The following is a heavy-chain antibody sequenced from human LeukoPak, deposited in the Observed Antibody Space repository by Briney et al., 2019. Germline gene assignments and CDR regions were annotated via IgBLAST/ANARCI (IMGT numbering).Heavy chain of an antibody. Sequence: GGSLRLSCAASGFTFSRYTIHWVRQAPGPGLEWVAVISYDGNNKDYADSVKGRFTTSRDNSKNTLYLQMNSLRDEDAAVYYCARDRYFGSGRYNYFDFWGQGTLVTVSS. CDR2: ISYDGNNK. CDR3: ARDRYFGSGRYNYFDF. D-gene: IGHD3-10*01. V-gene: IGHV3-30-3*01. CDR1: GFTFSRYT. J-gene: IGHJ4*02.